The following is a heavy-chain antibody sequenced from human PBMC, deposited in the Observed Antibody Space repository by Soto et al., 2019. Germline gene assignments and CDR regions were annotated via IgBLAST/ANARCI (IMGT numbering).Heavy chain of an antibody. D-gene: IGHD6-13*01. V-gene: IGHV3-49*04. CDR3: TRDLGSWYLGYYYYYGMDV. CDR1: GFTFGDYA. Sequence: SLRLSFTASGFTFGDYAMSWVRQAPGKGLEWVGFIRSKAYGGTTEYAASVKGRFTISRDDSKSIAYLQMNSLKTEDTAVYYCTRDLGSWYLGYYYYYGMDVWGQGTTVTVS. J-gene: IGHJ6*02. CDR2: IRSKAYGGTT.